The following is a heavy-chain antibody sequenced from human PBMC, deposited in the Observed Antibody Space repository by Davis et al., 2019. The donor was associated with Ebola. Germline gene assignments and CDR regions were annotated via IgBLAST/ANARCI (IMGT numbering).Heavy chain of an antibody. V-gene: IGHV3-20*04. J-gene: IGHJ6*02. CDR2: INWNGGST. CDR1: GFTFDDYG. D-gene: IGHD1-1*01. Sequence: GESLKISCAASGFTFDDYGMSWVRQAPGKGLEWVSGINWNGGSTGYADSVKGRFTISRDNAKNSLYLQMNSLRAEDTALYYCARGPLDEDYYYGMDVWGQGTTVTVSS. CDR3: ARGPLDEDYYYGMDV.